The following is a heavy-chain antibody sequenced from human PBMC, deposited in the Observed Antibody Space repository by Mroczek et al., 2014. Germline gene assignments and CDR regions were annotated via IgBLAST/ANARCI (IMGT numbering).Heavy chain of an antibody. J-gene: IGHJ4*02. D-gene: IGHD5-18*01. Sequence: QVQLQQWGAGLLKPSETLSLTCAVYGGSFSGYYWSWIRQPPGKGLEWIGEMNHSGSTNYNPSLKSRVTISVDTSKNQFSLKLSSVTAADTAVYYCARGRGYTYSPSFDYWGQGTLVTVSS. CDR2: MNHSGST. CDR3: ARGRGYTYSPSFDY. V-gene: IGHV4-34*01. CDR1: GGSFSGYY.